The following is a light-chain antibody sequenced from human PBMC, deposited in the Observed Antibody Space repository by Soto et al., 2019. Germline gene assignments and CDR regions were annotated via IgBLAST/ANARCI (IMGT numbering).Light chain of an antibody. J-gene: IGKJ4*01. CDR2: DAF. CDR1: QSVDSY. CDR3: QQHSYGLT. Sequence: EIVLTQSPPTLSLSPGERATLSCRASQSVDSYLAWYQQKPGQAPRLLIFDAFNRATGIPARISGSGSRTDFTLTISSLEPEDFAVYYCQQHSYGLTFGGGTKVEIK. V-gene: IGKV3-11*01.